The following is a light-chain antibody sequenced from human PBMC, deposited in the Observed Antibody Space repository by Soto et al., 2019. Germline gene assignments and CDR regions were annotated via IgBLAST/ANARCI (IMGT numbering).Light chain of an antibody. CDR1: QNIRNY. Sequence: DIQMTQSPSSLSASVGDRVTISCRASQNIRNYLSWYQHKPGKDPKLLISAASSLQSGAPSRFSGSGSGTDFTLTISSLQPEDFATYYCQQSYSLPYTFGQGTKLEIK. J-gene: IGKJ2*01. V-gene: IGKV1-39*01. CDR2: AAS. CDR3: QQSYSLPYT.